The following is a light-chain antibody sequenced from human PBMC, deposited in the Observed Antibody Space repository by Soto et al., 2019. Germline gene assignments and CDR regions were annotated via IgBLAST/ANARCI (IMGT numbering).Light chain of an antibody. V-gene: IGKV3-15*01. J-gene: IGKJ5*01. CDR3: HQNNNWPRT. Sequence: EIVMTQTPATLSVSPGERATLSCRASQSVRNNLAWYQQKPGQDPSLLTYGASTRATGIPARFSGSGSGTEVTLTISSLQSEEVAGYFCHQNNNWPRTFGQGHDWRL. CDR2: GAS. CDR1: QSVRNN.